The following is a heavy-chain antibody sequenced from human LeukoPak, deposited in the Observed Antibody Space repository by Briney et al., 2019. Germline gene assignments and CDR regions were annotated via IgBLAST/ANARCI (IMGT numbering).Heavy chain of an antibody. J-gene: IGHJ4*02. CDR3: ASGSDSIGYSGGGILDY. V-gene: IGHV4-4*07. Sequence: PSETLSLTCTVSGGSLITHYWNWIRQPAGKGLEWIGRVYTSGGTNYNPSLKSRLTVSVDTSKNQFSLSLSSVTAADTAVYYCASGSDSIGYSGGGILDYWGQGILVTVSS. CDR2: VYTSGGT. CDR1: GGSLITHY. D-gene: IGHD6-19*01.